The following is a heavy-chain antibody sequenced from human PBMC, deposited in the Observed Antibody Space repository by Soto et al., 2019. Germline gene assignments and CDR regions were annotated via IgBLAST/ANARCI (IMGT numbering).Heavy chain of an antibody. D-gene: IGHD1-26*01. Sequence: SSETLSLTCRVSGGSISSYHWSWIRQSPGKGLEWIGYVFYTGSTKYNPALKRRVTISVDTSKNQFSLKLSSVSAADTGLYYCARSYSGTFYGYDTWGQGILVTVSS. V-gene: IGHV4-59*01. CDR1: GGSISSYH. CDR2: VFYTGST. J-gene: IGHJ5*02. CDR3: ARSYSGTFYGYDT.